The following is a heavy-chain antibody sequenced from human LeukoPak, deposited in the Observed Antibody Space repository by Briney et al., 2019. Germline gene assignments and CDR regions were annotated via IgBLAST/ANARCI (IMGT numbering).Heavy chain of an antibody. CDR1: GFTFSSYA. CDR2: ISSNGGST. D-gene: IGHD1-26*01. J-gene: IGHJ4*02. CDR3: ATVGATPGFDY. V-gene: IGHV3-64*01. Sequence: PGGSLRLSCAASGFTFSSYAMHWVRQAPGKGLEYVSAISSNGGSTYYANSVKGRFTISRDNSKNTLYLQMGSLRAEDMAVYYCATVGATPGFDYWGQGTLVTVSS.